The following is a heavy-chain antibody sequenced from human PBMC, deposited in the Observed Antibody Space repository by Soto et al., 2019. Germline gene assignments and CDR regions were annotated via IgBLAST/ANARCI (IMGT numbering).Heavy chain of an antibody. J-gene: IGHJ4*02. D-gene: IGHD2-15*01. V-gene: IGHV1-69*13. CDR3: ARDYGGNLYYFDY. CDR1: GGTFSSYA. Sequence: SVKVSCKASGGTFSSYAISWVRQAPGQGLEWMGGIIPIFGTANYAQKFQGRVTITADESTSTAYMELSSLRSEDTAVYYCARDYGGNLYYFDYWGQGTLVTVSS. CDR2: IIPIFGTA.